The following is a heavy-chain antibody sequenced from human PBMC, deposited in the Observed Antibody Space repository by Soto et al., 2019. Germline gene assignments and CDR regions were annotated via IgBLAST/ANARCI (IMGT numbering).Heavy chain of an antibody. CDR2: ISAYNGNT. V-gene: IGHV1-18*01. J-gene: IGHJ6*02. Sequence: QVQLVQSGAEVKKPGASVKVSCKASGYTFTSYGISWVRQAPGQGLEWMGWISAYNGNTNYAQKLQGRVTMTTDTSTSTAYMELRSLRSDDTAVYSCARDSLTNPLVVPMYYYYGMDVCGQGTTVTVSS. D-gene: IGHD2-2*01. CDR1: GYTFTSYG. CDR3: ARDSLTNPLVVPMYYYYGMDV.